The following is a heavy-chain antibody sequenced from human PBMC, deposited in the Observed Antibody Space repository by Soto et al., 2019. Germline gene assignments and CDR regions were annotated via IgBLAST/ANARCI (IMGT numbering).Heavy chain of an antibody. D-gene: IGHD2-15*01. CDR1: GSGFIRSG. J-gene: IGHJ6*02. V-gene: IGHV1-58*02. Sequence: SVKVSCKASGSGFIRSGIQWVRQAHGQRLEWIGWIVVASGQTNYAQNFRGRVAIARDTSTATAYIELTGLTSEDTAVYFCSADRPDIGVGWWVWGQGTTVTVSS. CDR3: SADRPDIGVGWWV. CDR2: IVVASGQT.